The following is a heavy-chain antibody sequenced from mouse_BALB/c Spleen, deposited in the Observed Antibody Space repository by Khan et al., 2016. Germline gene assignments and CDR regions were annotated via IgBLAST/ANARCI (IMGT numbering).Heavy chain of an antibody. D-gene: IGHD1-1*01. CDR3: AILIYYYGSRCAY. V-gene: IGHV3-2*02. CDR1: GYSITSDYA. Sequence: EVQLQESGPGLVKPSQSLSLTCTVTGYSITSDYAWNWIRQFPGNKLEWMGYISYSGSTSYNPSLKSRISITRDTSKNQFFLQLNSVTTEDTATYYCAILIYYYGSRCAYCGQGTLVTVSA. CDR2: ISYSGST. J-gene: IGHJ3*01.